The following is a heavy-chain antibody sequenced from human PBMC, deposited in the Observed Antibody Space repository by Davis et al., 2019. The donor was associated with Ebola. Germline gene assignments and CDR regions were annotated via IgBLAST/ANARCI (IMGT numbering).Heavy chain of an antibody. V-gene: IGHV3-48*03. J-gene: IGHJ3*02. CDR1: GFTFSSYE. D-gene: IGHD7-27*01. CDR2: ISRSGSTI. CDR3: ATGPNWGSVNLAAFDI. Sequence: PGGSLRLSCAASGFTFSSYEMSWVRQAPGKGLEWVSYISRSGSTIHYADSVKGRFTISRDNAKNSLYLQMTSLRAEDTSVYYCATGPNWGSVNLAAFDIWGQGTMITVSS.